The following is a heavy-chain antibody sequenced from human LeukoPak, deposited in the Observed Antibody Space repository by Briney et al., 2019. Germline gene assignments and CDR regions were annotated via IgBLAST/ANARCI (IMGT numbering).Heavy chain of an antibody. CDR2: INHSGST. CDR3: ARHTLPYYDFWSGYAHDY. V-gene: IGHV4-34*01. CDR1: GGSFSGYY. Sequence: SETLSLTCAVYGGSFSGYYWSWIRQPPGKGLEWIGEINHSGSTNYNPSLKSRVTISVDTSKNQFSLKLSSVTAADTAVYYCARHTLPYYDFWSGYAHDYWGQGTLVTVSS. J-gene: IGHJ4*02. D-gene: IGHD3-3*01.